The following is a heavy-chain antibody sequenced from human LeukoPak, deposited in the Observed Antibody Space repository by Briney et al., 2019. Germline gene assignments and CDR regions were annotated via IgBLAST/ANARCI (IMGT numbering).Heavy chain of an antibody. D-gene: IGHD2-21*01. CDR3: AKDVLWSVS. CDR1: GFTFSNHA. Sequence: PGGSLRLSCVASGFTFSNHAMTWVRQAPGKGLEWVSAISASGVDTFYAPSVKGRFTISRDNSKNTLYLQINSLRAEDTAIYYCAKDVLWSVSWGQGTLVTVSS. J-gene: IGHJ5*02. V-gene: IGHV3-23*01. CDR2: ISASGVDT.